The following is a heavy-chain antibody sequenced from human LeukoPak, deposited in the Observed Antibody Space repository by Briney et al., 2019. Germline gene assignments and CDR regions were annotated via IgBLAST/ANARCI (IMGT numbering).Heavy chain of an antibody. D-gene: IGHD3-3*01. J-gene: IGHJ1*01. CDR2: IKQDGSEK. CDR1: GFTFSNYW. V-gene: IGHV3-7*01. Sequence: GGSLRLSCAASGFTFSNYWMSWVRQAPGKGLEWVANIKQDGSEKYYVDSVKGRFTISRDNAKNSLYLQMNSLRAEDTAVYYCARVDFWSGYGYFQHWGQGTLVTVSS. CDR3: ARVDFWSGYGYFQH.